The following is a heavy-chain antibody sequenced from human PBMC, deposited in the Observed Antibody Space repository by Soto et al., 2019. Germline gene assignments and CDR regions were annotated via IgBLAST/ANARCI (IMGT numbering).Heavy chain of an antibody. CDR3: AKADSNYAGRFSYYYMDV. V-gene: IGHV1-18*04. D-gene: IGHD4-4*01. J-gene: IGHJ6*03. CDR1: GYTFSSYG. CDR2: ISAYNGKT. Sequence: ASVTVSCKGSGYTFSSYGIGWVRQAPGQGLEWMGWISAYNGKTHYSQNFQGKVTMTTDTSTSTAYMELRTLRSDDTAVYYCAKADSNYAGRFSYYYMDVWGNGTLVTVSS.